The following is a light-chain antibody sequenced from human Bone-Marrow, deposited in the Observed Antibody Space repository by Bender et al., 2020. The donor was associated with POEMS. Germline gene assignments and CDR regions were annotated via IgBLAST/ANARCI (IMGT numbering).Light chain of an antibody. Sequence: QSVLTQPPSASGTPGQRVTISCSGSNSNIGTNAVNWYQQFPGTAPKPPVYSDNPRASGVPDRFSAFKSGTSASRAISGLQSEAEADYHCAAWDNSLGGVVFGGGTKLTVL. CDR1: NSNIGTNA. J-gene: IGLJ2*01. V-gene: IGLV1-44*01. CDR2: SDN. CDR3: AAWDNSLGGVV.